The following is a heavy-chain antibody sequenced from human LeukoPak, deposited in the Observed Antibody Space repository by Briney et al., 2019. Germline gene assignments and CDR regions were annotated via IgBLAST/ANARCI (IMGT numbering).Heavy chain of an antibody. CDR1: GFTFSSYA. D-gene: IGHD3-22*01. CDR2: ISGSGGST. Sequence: GGSLSLSCAASGFTFSSYAMSWVRQAPGKGLEWVSAISGSGGSTYYADFVKGRFTISRDNSKNTLYLQMNSLRAEDTAVYYCAKGRYYYDSSDAFDIWGQGTMVTVSS. CDR3: AKGRYYYDSSDAFDI. J-gene: IGHJ3*02. V-gene: IGHV3-23*01.